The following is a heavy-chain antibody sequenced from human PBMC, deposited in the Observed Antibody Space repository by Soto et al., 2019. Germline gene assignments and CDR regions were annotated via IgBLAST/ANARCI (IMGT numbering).Heavy chain of an antibody. D-gene: IGHD2-2*01. Sequence: PGGSLRLSCAASGFTFSNAWMSWVRQAPGKGLEWVGRIKSKTDGGTTDYAAPAKGRFTISRDDSKNTLYLQMNSLKTEDTAVYYCTSPLYCSSTSCYYYGMDVWGQGTTVTVSS. J-gene: IGHJ6*02. CDR2: IKSKTDGGTT. V-gene: IGHV3-15*01. CDR1: GFTFSNAW. CDR3: TSPLYCSSTSCYYYGMDV.